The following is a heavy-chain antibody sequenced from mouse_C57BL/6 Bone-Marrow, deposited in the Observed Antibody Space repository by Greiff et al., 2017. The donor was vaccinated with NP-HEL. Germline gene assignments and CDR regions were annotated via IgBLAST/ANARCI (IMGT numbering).Heavy chain of an antibody. J-gene: IGHJ1*03. V-gene: IGHV1-64*01. Sequence: QVQLQQPGAELVKPGASVKLSCKASGYTFTSYWMHWVKQRPGQGLEWIGMIHPNSGSTNYNEKFKSKATLTVDKSSSTAYMQLSSLTSEDSAVYYCARRDGSWYFDVWGTGTTVTVSS. CDR2: IHPNSGST. CDR3: ARRDGSWYFDV. CDR1: GYTFTSYW. D-gene: IGHD1-1*01.